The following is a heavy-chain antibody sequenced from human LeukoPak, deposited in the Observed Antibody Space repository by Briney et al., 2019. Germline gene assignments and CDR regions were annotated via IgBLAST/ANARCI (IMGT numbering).Heavy chain of an antibody. CDR3: ARAGYCSSTSCLDY. D-gene: IGHD2-2*01. Sequence: GGSLRLSCAASGFTFNTYWMTWVRQAPGKGLEWVSYISSSGSTIYYADSVKGRFTISRDNAKNSLYLQMNSLRAEDTAVYYCARAGYCSSTSCLDYWGQGTLVTVSS. J-gene: IGHJ4*02. V-gene: IGHV3-48*03. CDR2: ISSSGSTI. CDR1: GFTFNTYW.